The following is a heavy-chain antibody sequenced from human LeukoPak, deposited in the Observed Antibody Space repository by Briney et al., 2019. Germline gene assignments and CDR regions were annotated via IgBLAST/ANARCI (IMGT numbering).Heavy chain of an antibody. CDR1: GGSISSYY. V-gene: IGHV4-59*01. J-gene: IGHJ4*02. D-gene: IGHD3-10*01. CDR3: ARDTSVGSGMQY. Sequence: SETLSLTCTVSGGSISSYYWSWIRQPPGKGLEWIGYIYYSGSTNYNPSLKSRVTISVDTSKNQFSLRLRSVTAADTAIYYCARDTSVGSGMQYWGQGTLVSVSS. CDR2: IYYSGST.